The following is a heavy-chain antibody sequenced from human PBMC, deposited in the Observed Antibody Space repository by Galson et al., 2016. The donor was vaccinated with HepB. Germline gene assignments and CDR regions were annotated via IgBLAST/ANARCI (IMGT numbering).Heavy chain of an antibody. J-gene: IGHJ4*02. D-gene: IGHD3-22*01. CDR2: ISYDGSNK. Sequence: SLRLSCAASGFTFSRYGMHWVRQAPGKGLEWVAVISYDGSNKYYADSVKGRFTISRDNSKNTLFLQMDSLRAEDPAVYYCAKGSSGYYYVSDHWGQGTLVTVSS. CDR1: GFTFSRYG. CDR3: AKGSSGYYYVSDH. V-gene: IGHV3-30*18.